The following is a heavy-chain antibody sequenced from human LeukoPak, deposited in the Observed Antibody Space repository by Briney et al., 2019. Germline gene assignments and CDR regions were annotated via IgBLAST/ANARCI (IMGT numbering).Heavy chain of an antibody. CDR3: ARGGWSLDF. V-gene: IGHV4-59*02. Sequence: SETLSLTCTVSGASVNDYYWTWIRQTPVKGLEWIGYVHYSGSSDFNPSLKSRVTMSLASTENQLSLKVTSVTAADTAVYYCARGGWSLDFWGQGTLVTVSS. CDR2: VHYSGSS. J-gene: IGHJ4*02. CDR1: GASVNDYY.